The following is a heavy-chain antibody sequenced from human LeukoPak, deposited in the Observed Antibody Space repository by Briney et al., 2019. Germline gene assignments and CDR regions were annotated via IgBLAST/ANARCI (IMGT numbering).Heavy chain of an antibody. CDR3: ARDETQWLVRNLDY. CDR2: ISYDGSNK. D-gene: IGHD6-19*01. V-gene: IGHV3-30-3*01. J-gene: IGHJ4*02. CDR1: GFTFSSYA. Sequence: PGRSLRLSCAASGFTFSSYAMHWVRQAPGKGLEWVAVISYDGSNKYYADSVKGRFTISRDNSMNTLYLQMNSLRAEDTAVYYCARDETQWLVRNLDYWGQGTLVTVSS.